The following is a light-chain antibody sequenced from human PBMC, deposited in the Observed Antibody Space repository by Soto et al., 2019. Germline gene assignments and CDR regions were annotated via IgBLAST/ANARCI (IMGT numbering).Light chain of an antibody. V-gene: IGLV2-23*02. CDR1: SSDVGSYNL. CDR3: CSYAGSSTPVV. Sequence: QSALTQPASVSGSPGQSITISCTGTSSDVGSYNLVSWYQQHPGKAPKLMIYEVSKRPSGVSNRFSGSKSGNTASLTISGLQAEDEADYYCCSYAGSSTPVVFGGGTKLTGL. CDR2: EVS. J-gene: IGLJ2*01.